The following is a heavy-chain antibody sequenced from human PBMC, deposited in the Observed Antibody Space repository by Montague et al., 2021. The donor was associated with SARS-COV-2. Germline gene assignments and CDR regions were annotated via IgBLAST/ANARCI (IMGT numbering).Heavy chain of an antibody. D-gene: IGHD3-22*01. J-gene: IGHJ4*02. CDR1: GDSISNSNW. Sequence: SETLSLTCTVSGDSISNSNWWTWVRQSPGRGLEWIGEIFRSGDSNYNPSLKSRVTMSVDMSRNQFSLSLSNVTAVDTAIYYCVRGGTMTVVVFDYWGQGTLATVSS. CDR3: VRGGTMTVVVFDY. CDR2: IFRSGDS. V-gene: IGHV4-4*02.